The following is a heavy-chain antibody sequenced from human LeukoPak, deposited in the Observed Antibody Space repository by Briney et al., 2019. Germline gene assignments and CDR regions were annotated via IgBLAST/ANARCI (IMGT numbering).Heavy chain of an antibody. CDR2: ISWDGGST. CDR3: AKDGKNYFDY. Sequence: GSLRLSCTASGFTFSNYVMNWVRQAPGKGLEWVSLISWDGGSTYYADSVKGRFTISRDNSKNSLSLQMNSLRAEDTALYYCAKDGKNYFDYWGQGTLVTVSS. CDR1: GFTFSNYV. J-gene: IGHJ4*02. V-gene: IGHV3-43D*04.